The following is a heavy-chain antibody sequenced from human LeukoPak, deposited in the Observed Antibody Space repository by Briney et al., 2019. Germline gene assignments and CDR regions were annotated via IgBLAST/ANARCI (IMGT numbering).Heavy chain of an antibody. D-gene: IGHD3/OR15-3a*01. V-gene: IGHV4-39*01. J-gene: IGHJ4*02. Sequence: SETLSLTCTVSGGSISSSSYYWGWIRQPPGKGLEWIGSIYYSGSTYYNPSLKSRVTISVDTSKNQFSLKLSSVTAADTAVYYCARQGLENFDYWGQGTLVTVSS. CDR3: ARQGLENFDY. CDR1: GGSISSSSYY. CDR2: IYYSGST.